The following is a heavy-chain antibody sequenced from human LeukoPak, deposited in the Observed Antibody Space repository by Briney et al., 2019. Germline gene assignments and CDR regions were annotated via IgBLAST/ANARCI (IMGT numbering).Heavy chain of an antibody. J-gene: IGHJ5*02. CDR1: GGTFSSYA. CDR2: IIPIFGTA. V-gene: IGHV1-69*05. Sequence: SVKVSCKASGGTFSSYAISWVRQAPGQGLEWMGRIIPIFGTANYAQKFQGRVTITTDESTSTAYMELSSLRSEDTAVYYWARGRSGYHNWFDPGGQGTLVTVSS. D-gene: IGHD3-3*01. CDR3: ARGRSGYHNWFDP.